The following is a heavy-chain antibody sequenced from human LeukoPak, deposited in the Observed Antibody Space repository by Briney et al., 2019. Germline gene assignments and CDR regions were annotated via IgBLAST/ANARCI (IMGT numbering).Heavy chain of an antibody. CDR3: ARGRRDGYNLGY. V-gene: IGHV3-53*01. Sequence: GGSLRLSCAASGFNVTTNYMSWVRQAPGKGLEWVSVIYSGGTTYYADSVKGRFTVSRDISKNTLSLQMNSLRAEDTAVYYCARGRRDGYNLGYWGQGTLVAVSS. CDR1: GFNVTTNY. J-gene: IGHJ4*02. D-gene: IGHD5-24*01. CDR2: IYSGGTT.